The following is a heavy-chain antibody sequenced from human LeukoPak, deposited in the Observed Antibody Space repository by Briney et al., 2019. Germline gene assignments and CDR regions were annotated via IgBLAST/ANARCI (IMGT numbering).Heavy chain of an antibody. Sequence: ASVKVSCKASGYTFTGYYMHWVRQAPGQGLEWMGWISAYNGNTNYAQKLQGRVTMTTDTSTSTAYMELRSLRSDDTAVYYCAREIVGATFDYWGQGTLVTVSS. D-gene: IGHD1-26*01. CDR3: AREIVGATFDY. J-gene: IGHJ4*02. CDR1: GYTFTGYY. V-gene: IGHV1-18*04. CDR2: ISAYNGNT.